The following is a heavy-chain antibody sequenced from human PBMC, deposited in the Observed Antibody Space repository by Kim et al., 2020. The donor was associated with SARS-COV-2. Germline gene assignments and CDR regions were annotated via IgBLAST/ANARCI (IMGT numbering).Heavy chain of an antibody. CDR3: VRESEGGSPNWYFDL. Sequence: GGSLRLSCAASGFTFSTYWMHWVRQDPGEGLVWVSRIKSDGRDTTYANSVKGRFTMSRDNAKNTLYLQMNSLRVEDTAVYYCVRESEGGSPNWYFDLWGRGTLVTVSS. CDR2: IKSDGRDT. CDR1: GFTFSTYW. J-gene: IGHJ2*01. V-gene: IGHV3-74*01. D-gene: IGHD2-15*01.